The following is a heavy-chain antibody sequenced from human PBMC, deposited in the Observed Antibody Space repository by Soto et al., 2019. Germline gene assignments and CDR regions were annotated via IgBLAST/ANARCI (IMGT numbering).Heavy chain of an antibody. CDR1: GFSFSNHI. V-gene: IGHV3-48*01. D-gene: IGHD4-17*01. CDR3: LNGDYY. Sequence: EEQLVESGGGLVQPGGSLRLSCAASGFSFSNHIMYWVRQAPGKGLEWVSSINSGSTTIYYADSVQGRFTISRDNAKNSLYLQMNSLRADDTAVYYCLNGDYYVGQGTLVTVSS. CDR2: INSGSTTI. J-gene: IGHJ4*02.